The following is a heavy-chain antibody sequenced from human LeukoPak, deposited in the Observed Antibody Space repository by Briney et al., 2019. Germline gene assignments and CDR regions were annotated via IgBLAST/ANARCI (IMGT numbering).Heavy chain of an antibody. CDR2: FDPEDGET. V-gene: IGHV1-24*01. D-gene: IGHD2-15*01. CDR3: ATHFLVVIVFDI. CDR1: GYTLTELS. J-gene: IGHJ3*02. Sequence: ASVKVSCKVSGYTLTELSMHWVRQAPGKGLEWMGGFDPEDGETIYAQKFQGRVTMTEDTSTDTAYMELSSLRSEDTAVYYCATHFLVVIVFDIWGQGTMVPFSS.